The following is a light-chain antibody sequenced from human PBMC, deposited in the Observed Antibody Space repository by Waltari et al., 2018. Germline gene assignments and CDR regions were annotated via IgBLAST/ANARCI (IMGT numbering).Light chain of an antibody. CDR2: GAS. J-gene: IGKJ2*01. CDR3: QQYGSSVLYT. CDR1: QSLTKRY. V-gene: IGKV3-20*01. Sequence: VLTQSPGTLSLSPGERATLSCRASQSLTKRYLAWYQQKPGQAPRLLIYGASSRAAGIPDRFSGSGSGTDFTLTISRLEPEDFAVYYGQQYGSSVLYTFGQGTKLEIK.